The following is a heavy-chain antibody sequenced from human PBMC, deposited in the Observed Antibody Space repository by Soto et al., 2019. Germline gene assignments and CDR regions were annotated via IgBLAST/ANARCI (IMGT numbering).Heavy chain of an antibody. CDR3: ARDKDGGIAAAGDYYGMDV. CDR1: GGTFSSYA. D-gene: IGHD6-13*01. CDR2: IIPILGTA. V-gene: IGHV1-69*01. J-gene: IGHJ6*02. Sequence: QVQLVQSGAEVKKPGSSVKVSCKAAGGTFSSYAISWVRQAPGQGLEWMGGIIPILGTANYAQQFQGRVKITADEATSTAYMELSSLRSEDTAVYYCARDKDGGIAAAGDYYGMDVWCQGTTVTVSS.